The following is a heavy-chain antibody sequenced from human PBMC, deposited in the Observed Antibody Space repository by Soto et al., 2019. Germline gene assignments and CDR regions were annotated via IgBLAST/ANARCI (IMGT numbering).Heavy chain of an antibody. CDR1: GGSISSSSYY. CDR2: IYYSGST. J-gene: IGHJ4*02. V-gene: IGHV4-39*01. D-gene: IGHD6-19*01. CDR3: ARPLSPTYSSGWYYFDY. Sequence: TSETLSLXCTVSGGSISSSSYYWGWIRQPPGKGLEWIGSIYYSGSTYYNPSLKSRVTISVDTSKNQFSLKLSSVTAADTAVYYCARPLSPTYSSGWYYFDYWGQGTLVTVSS.